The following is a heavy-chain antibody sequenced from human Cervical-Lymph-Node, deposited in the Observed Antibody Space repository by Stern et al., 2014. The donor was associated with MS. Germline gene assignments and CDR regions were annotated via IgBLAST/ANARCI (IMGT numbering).Heavy chain of an antibody. D-gene: IGHD3-22*01. CDR1: GFTFGNYW. J-gene: IGHJ4*02. Sequence: EVQLVESGGGLVQPGGSLRLSCAASGFTFGNYWMNWVRQAPGQGLEWVANIKQDASQKYYVDSVKGRFTISRDNPKNSLYLQMNTLRAEDTAVYYCARASPTDYDGNGLDSWGQGTLVTVSS. CDR3: ARASPTDYDGNGLDS. V-gene: IGHV3-7*01. CDR2: IKQDASQK.